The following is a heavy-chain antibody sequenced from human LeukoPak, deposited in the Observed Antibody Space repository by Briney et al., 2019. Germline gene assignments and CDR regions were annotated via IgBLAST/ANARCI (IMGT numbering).Heavy chain of an antibody. J-gene: IGHJ6*03. CDR3: ARHGAEGEYYYYYYMDV. CDR1: GGSISSSSYY. V-gene: IGHV4-39*01. D-gene: IGHD3-10*01. Sequence: PSETLSLTCTVSGGSISSSSYYWGWIRQPPGKGLEWIGSIYYSGSTYYNPPLKSRVTICVDTSKNQFSLKLSSVTAADTAVYYCARHGAEGEYYYYYYMDVWGKGTTVTVSS. CDR2: IYYSGST.